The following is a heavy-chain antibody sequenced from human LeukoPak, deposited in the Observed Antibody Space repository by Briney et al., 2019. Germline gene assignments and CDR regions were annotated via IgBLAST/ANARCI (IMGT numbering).Heavy chain of an antibody. J-gene: IGHJ6*02. Sequence: GASLRLSCVASGFTFSSYAMSWVRQAPGKGLEWVSAISGSGGSTYYADSVKGRFTISRDNSKNTLYLQMNSLRAEDTAVYYCAKVPPPTYDSSGYAPYYYYGMDVWGQGTTVTVSS. V-gene: IGHV3-23*01. CDR1: GFTFSSYA. CDR2: ISGSGGST. CDR3: AKVPPPTYDSSGYAPYYYYGMDV. D-gene: IGHD3-22*01.